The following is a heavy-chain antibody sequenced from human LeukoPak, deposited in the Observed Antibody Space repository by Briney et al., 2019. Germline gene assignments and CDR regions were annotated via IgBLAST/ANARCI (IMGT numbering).Heavy chain of an antibody. Sequence: GGSLRLSCVASGFTFSSYAMNWVRQAPGKGLEWVSYISSTGSIIYYADSVKGRFTISRDNAKNSLYLQMNSLRAEDTAVYYCARDRDSSSWYYFDYWGQGTLVTVSS. D-gene: IGHD6-13*01. CDR3: ARDRDSSSWYYFDY. V-gene: IGHV3-48*03. CDR1: GFTFSSYA. CDR2: ISSTGSII. J-gene: IGHJ4*02.